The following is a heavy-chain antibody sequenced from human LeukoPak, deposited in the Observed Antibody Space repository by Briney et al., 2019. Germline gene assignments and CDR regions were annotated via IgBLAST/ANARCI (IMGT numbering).Heavy chain of an antibody. CDR2: IKQDGSEK. V-gene: IGHV3-7*01. D-gene: IGHD2-2*01. J-gene: IGHJ4*02. CDR1: GFTFSSYW. Sequence: GGSLRLSCAASGFTFSSYWMSWVRQAPGKGLEWVANIKQDGSEKYYVDSVKGRFTISRDNAKNSLYLQMNSLRAEDTAVYYCASPQGYCSSTSCSPFDYWGQGTLVTVSS. CDR3: ASPQGYCSSTSCSPFDY.